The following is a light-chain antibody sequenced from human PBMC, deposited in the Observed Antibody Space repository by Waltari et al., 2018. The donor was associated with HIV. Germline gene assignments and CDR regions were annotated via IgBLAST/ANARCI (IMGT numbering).Light chain of an antibody. CDR3: AAWDASLHVV. CDR1: TPNIGTNT. J-gene: IGLJ2*01. Sequence: QSVLTPPPSASGTLGQGVPLSCFGSTPNIGTNTVNWYPHLPGAAPKLIIFRNLQRPSGVPDRFSGSQSGTSAFLTISGRLSGDEATYYCAAWDASLHVVFGGGTQLTVL. CDR2: RNL. V-gene: IGLV1-44*01.